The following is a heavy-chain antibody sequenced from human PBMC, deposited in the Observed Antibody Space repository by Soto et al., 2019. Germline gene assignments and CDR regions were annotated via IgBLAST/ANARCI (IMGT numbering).Heavy chain of an antibody. J-gene: IGHJ6*02. CDR2: IYPGDSDT. CDR1: GYSFTSYW. CDR3: ASYSSGPPYYYGMDV. D-gene: IGHD6-19*01. Sequence: GESLKISCKGSGYSFTSYWIGWVRQMPGKGLEWMGIIYPGDSDTRYSPSFQGQVTISADKSISTAYLQWSSLKASDTAMYYCASYSSGPPYYYGMDVWAQGTTVTVSS. V-gene: IGHV5-51*01.